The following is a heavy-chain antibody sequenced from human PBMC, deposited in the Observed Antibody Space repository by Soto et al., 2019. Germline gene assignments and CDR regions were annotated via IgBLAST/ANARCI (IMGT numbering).Heavy chain of an antibody. CDR1: GFTFSSYE. V-gene: IGHV3-48*03. J-gene: IGHJ6*02. CDR3: AKAVRWLTYYYYGMDV. Sequence: PGGSLRLSCAASGFTFSSYEMNWVRQAPGKGLEWVSYISSSGSIGYADSVKGRFTISRDNAKNSLYLQMNSLRAEDTALYYCAKAVRWLTYYYYGMDVWGQGTTVTVS. D-gene: IGHD6-19*01. CDR2: ISSSGSI.